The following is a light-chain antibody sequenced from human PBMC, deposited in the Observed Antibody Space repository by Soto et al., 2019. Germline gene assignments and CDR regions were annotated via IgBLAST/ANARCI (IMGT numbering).Light chain of an antibody. Sequence: QSVLTQPPSASESPGQSVTISCTGTSSDVGGYNYVSWYQQYPGRAPKLMIYEVTKRPSGVPDRFSGSKSGNTASLTVSGFQAEDEADYYCSSYAASNNFYFVFGG. V-gene: IGLV2-8*01. J-gene: IGLJ3*02. CDR3: SSYAASNNFYFV. CDR2: EVT. CDR1: SSDVGGYNY.